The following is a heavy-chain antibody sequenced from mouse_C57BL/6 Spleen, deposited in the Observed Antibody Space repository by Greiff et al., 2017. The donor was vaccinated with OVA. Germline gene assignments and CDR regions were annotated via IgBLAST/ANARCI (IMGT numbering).Heavy chain of an antibody. CDR2: INYDGSST. D-gene: IGHD2-4*01. J-gene: IGHJ1*03. CDR3: ARGYYDYDSYWYFDV. Sequence: EVKVVESEGGLVQPGSSMKLSCTASGFTFSDYYMAWVRQVPEKGLEWVANINYDGSSTYYLDSLKSRFIISRDNAKNILYLQMSSLKSEDTATYYCARGYYDYDSYWYFDVWGTGTTVTVSS. CDR1: GFTFSDYY. V-gene: IGHV5-16*01.